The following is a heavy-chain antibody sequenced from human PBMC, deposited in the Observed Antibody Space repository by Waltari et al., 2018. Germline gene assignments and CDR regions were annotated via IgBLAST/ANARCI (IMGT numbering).Heavy chain of an antibody. CDR3: AREAVAGTCYFDY. CDR2: ISSSGSTI. CDR1: GFTFSRYE. J-gene: IGHJ4*02. Sequence: EVQLVESGGGLVQPGGSLRLSCAASGFTFSRYEMNWVRPAPGKGLEWVSYISSSGSTIYYADSVKGRFTISRDNAKNSLYLQMNSLRAEDTAVYYCAREAVAGTCYFDYWGQGTLVTVSS. V-gene: IGHV3-48*03. D-gene: IGHD6-19*01.